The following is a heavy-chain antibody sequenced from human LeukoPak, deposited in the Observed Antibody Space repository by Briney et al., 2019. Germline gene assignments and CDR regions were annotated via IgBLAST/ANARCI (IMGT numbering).Heavy chain of an antibody. Sequence: PSETLSLTCTVSGGSISSSSYYRGWIRQPPGKGLEWIGSIYYSGSTYYNPSLKSRVTISVDTSKNQFSLKPSSVTAADTAVYYCARGGSYLTSFDYWGQGTLVTVSS. CDR1: GGSISSSSYY. CDR3: ARGGSYLTSFDY. V-gene: IGHV4-39*07. D-gene: IGHD1-26*01. J-gene: IGHJ4*02. CDR2: IYYSGST.